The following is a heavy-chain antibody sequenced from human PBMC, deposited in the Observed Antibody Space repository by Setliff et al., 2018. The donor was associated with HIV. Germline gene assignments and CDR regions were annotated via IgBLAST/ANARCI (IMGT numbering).Heavy chain of an antibody. CDR3: ARGYPGIAVAGLSYYYYYYMDV. CDR1: GGSISSSSYY. D-gene: IGHD6-19*01. V-gene: IGHV4-61*05. J-gene: IGHJ6*03. CDR2: IYYSGST. Sequence: PSETLSLTCSVSGGSISSSSYYWGWIRQPPGKGLEWIGYIYYSGSTNYNPSLKSRVTISVDTSKNQFSLKLSSVTAADTAVYYCARGYPGIAVAGLSYYYYYYMDVWGKGTTVTVSS.